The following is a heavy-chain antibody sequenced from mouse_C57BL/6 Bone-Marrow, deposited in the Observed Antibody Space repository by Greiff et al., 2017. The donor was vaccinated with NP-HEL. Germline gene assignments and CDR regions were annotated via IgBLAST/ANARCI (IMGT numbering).Heavy chain of an antibody. J-gene: IGHJ4*01. V-gene: IGHV7-3*01. Sequence: EVKLMESGGGLVQPGGSLSLSCAASGFTFTDYYMSWVRQPPGKALEWLGFIRNKANGYTTEYSASVNGRFTISRDNSQSILYLQMNALRAEDSATYYCARALRGYAMDYWGQGTSVTVSS. CDR2: IRNKANGYTT. CDR3: ARALRGYAMDY. CDR1: GFTFTDYY.